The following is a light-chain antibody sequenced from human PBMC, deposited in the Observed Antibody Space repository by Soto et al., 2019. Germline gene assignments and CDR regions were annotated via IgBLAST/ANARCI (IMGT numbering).Light chain of an antibody. V-gene: IGLV2-8*01. CDR2: EVT. J-gene: IGLJ1*01. CDR3: SSYTGGNPSYV. CDR1: SSDVGGYDY. Sequence: QSVLTQPPSASGSHGQSVTISCTGTSSDVGGYDYVSWYQQHTGKAPKLMIYEVTIRPSGVSDRFSGSKSGNTASLTVSGLQAYDEAYDYCSSYTGGNPSYVFGTWTKLTV.